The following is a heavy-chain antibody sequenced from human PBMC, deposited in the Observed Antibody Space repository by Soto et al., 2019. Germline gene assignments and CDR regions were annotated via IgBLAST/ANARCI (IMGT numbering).Heavy chain of an antibody. J-gene: IGHJ4*02. CDR2: INPVLSMS. Sequence: QVQLVQSGAEVKRPGSSVKVSCKASGDTFTFYSINWVRQARGLGLEWMGRINPVLSMSNYAQRFQGRVTMTADKSTSTAYMELSSLRSEDTAIYYCASSYGSGYRAFDYWSQGALVTVSS. V-gene: IGHV1-69*02. CDR3: ASSYGSGYRAFDY. D-gene: IGHD3-10*01. CDR1: GDTFTFYS.